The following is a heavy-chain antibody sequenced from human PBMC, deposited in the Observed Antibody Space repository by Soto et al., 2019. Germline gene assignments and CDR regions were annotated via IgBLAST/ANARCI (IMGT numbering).Heavy chain of an antibody. Sequence: PSETLSLTCTVSGGSISSGGYYWSWIRQHPGKGLEWIGYIYYSGSTYYNPSLKSRVTISVDTSKNQFSLKLSSVTAADTAVYYCARGFEYYYDSSGYPIFDYRGKGTLGTVS. CDR3: ARGFEYYYDSSGYPIFDY. V-gene: IGHV4-31*03. CDR2: IYYSGST. D-gene: IGHD3-22*01. CDR1: GGSISSGGYY. J-gene: IGHJ4*02.